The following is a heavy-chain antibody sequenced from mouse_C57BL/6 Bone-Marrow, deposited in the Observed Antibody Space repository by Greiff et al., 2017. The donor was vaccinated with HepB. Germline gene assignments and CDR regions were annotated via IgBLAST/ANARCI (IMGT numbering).Heavy chain of an antibody. Sequence: EVQGVESGGGLVQPGGSMKLSCVASGFTFSNYWMNWVRQSPEKGLEWVAQIRLKSDNYATHYAESVKGRFTISRDDSKSRVYLQMNNLRAEDTGIYYCTSYYYGSSYEDYWGQGTTLTVSS. J-gene: IGHJ2*01. CDR2: IRLKSDNYAT. D-gene: IGHD1-1*01. CDR3: TSYYYGSSYEDY. V-gene: IGHV6-3*01. CDR1: GFTFSNYW.